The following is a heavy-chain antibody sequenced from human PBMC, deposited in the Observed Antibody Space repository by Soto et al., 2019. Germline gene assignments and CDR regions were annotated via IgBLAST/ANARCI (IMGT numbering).Heavy chain of an antibody. CDR3: ARCMGLDGSGYAFLDS. D-gene: IGHD3-10*01. CDR2: VSSSSSYI. CDR1: GFTFSGHT. V-gene: IGHV3-21*01. J-gene: IGHJ4*02. Sequence: EVQLVESGGGLVKPGGSLRLSCAASGFTFSGHTINWVRQAPGKGLEWVSSVSSSSSYIYYADSVKGRFTVSRDNAEKSLYLQMNSRRAEDTAIYYCARCMGLDGSGYAFLDSWGQGTLVTVSS.